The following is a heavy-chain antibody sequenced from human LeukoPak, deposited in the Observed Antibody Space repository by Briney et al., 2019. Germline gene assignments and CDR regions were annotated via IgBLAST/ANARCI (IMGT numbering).Heavy chain of an antibody. Sequence: PSETLSLTCTVSGGSISSYYWSWIRQPPGKGLEWIGYIYYSGSTNYNPSLKSRVTISVDTSKNQFSLKLSSVTAADTAVYYCARVVYSGYDFRGAMDVWGKGTTVTVSS. CDR1: GGSISSYY. CDR2: IYYSGST. D-gene: IGHD5-12*01. J-gene: IGHJ6*03. V-gene: IGHV4-59*01. CDR3: ARVVYSGYDFRGAMDV.